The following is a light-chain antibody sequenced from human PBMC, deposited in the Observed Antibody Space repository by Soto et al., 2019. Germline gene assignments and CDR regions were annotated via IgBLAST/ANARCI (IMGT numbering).Light chain of an antibody. CDR2: GNT. CDR3: QSYDSSLTGWV. J-gene: IGLJ2*01. CDR1: NSNIGAGYD. Sequence: QSVLTQPPSVSGAPGQRVTFSCTGSNSNIGAGYDVHWYQQLPGTAPKPLVYGNTNRPSGVPVRFSGSRSATSASLAITGLQAEDEADYYCQSYDSSLTGWVFGGGTKVTVL. V-gene: IGLV1-40*01.